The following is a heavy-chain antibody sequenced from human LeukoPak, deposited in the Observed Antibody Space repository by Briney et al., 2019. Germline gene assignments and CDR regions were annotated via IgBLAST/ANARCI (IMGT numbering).Heavy chain of an antibody. CDR2: ISGSGGST. D-gene: IGHD3-10*01. CDR1: GFTFSSYA. Sequence: PGGSLRLSCAASGFTFSSYAMSWVRQAPGKGLEWVSAISGSGGSTYYADSVKGRFTISIDNSKNTLYLQMNSLRAEDTAVYYCAKFFTFATLLWFGTNDAFDIWGQGTMVTVSS. V-gene: IGHV3-23*01. J-gene: IGHJ3*02. CDR3: AKFFTFATLLWFGTNDAFDI.